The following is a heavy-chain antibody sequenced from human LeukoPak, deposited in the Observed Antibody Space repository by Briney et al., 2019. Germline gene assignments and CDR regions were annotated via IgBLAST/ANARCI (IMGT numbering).Heavy chain of an antibody. V-gene: IGHV4-31*03. CDR1: GGSINSGVYY. Sequence: SQTLSLTCTVSGGSINSGVYYWSWIRQYPGKGLEWIGSIFYSGSTYYNPSHKSRFTISVDTSKNQFSLKLSSVTAADTAVYYCAREYSDILTGYYLFDSWGQGTLVTVSS. J-gene: IGHJ4*02. CDR3: AREYSDILTGYYLFDS. D-gene: IGHD3-9*01. CDR2: IFYSGST.